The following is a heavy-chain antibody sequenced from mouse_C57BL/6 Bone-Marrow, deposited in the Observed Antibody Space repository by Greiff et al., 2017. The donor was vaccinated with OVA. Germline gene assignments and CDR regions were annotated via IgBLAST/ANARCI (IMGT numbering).Heavy chain of an antibody. Sequence: EVQLQESGPGLVKPSQSLSLTCSVTGYSITSGYYSYWIRQFPGNILEWMCYISDDGSNYYNPSLKNRISTTRDTSKNQFCLKFNSVTTEDTATYYCALYGNYAWFAGWGKGTLVTVAA. CDR3: ALYGNYAWFAG. D-gene: IGHD2-1*01. V-gene: IGHV3-6*01. CDR1: GYSITSGYY. J-gene: IGHJ3*01. CDR2: ISDDGSN.